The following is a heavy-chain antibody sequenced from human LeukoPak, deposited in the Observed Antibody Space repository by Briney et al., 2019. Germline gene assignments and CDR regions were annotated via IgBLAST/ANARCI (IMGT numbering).Heavy chain of an antibody. V-gene: IGHV3-30*02. D-gene: IGHD1-1*01. J-gene: IGHJ4*02. CDR3: AREGNDANDY. Sequence: GGSLRLSCAASGFTFSSYGMHWVRQAPGKGLEWVAFIRYDGSNKYYADSVKGRFTISRDNSKNTLYLQMNSLRAEDTAVYYCAREGNDANDYWGQGTLVTVSS. CDR1: GFTFSSYG. CDR2: IRYDGSNK.